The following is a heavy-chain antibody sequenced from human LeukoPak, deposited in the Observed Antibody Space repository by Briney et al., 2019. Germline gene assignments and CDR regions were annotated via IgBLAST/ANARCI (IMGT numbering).Heavy chain of an antibody. CDR3: AKGRGWEASYYYYYMDV. J-gene: IGHJ6*03. Sequence: GGSLRLSCAASGFTFSSYSMNWVRQAPGKGLEWVSAISGSGGSTYYADSVKGRFTISRDNSKNTLYLQMNSLRAEDTAVYYCAKGRGWEASYYYYYMDVWGKGTTVTISS. CDR1: GFTFSSYS. CDR2: ISGSGGST. V-gene: IGHV3-23*01. D-gene: IGHD1-26*01.